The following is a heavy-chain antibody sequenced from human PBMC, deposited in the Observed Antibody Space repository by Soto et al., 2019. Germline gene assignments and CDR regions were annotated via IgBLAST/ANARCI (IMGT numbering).Heavy chain of an antibody. CDR2: VTGSGDKT. V-gene: IGHV3-23*01. J-gene: IGHJ6*03. CDR3: SKVRGPPYYMDV. Sequence: PGGSLRLSCAASGFTFSSYTMTWVRQAPGKGLEWVSAVTGSGDKTSYADSVKGRFAILRDNSKNALYLQMNSLRAEDTALYYCSKVRGPPYYMDVRGEGTTVTGS. CDR1: GFTFSSYT.